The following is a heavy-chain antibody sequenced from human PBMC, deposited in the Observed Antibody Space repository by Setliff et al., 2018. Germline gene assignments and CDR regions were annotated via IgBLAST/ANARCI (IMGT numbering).Heavy chain of an antibody. D-gene: IGHD3-22*01. CDR2: ISGSGGST. Sequence: GVSLRLSCAASGITFSNYAMSWVRQAPGKGLEWVSSISGSGGSTWYADSVKGRFTISRDNSKNTLYFQMNSLRAEDAAVYYCAKGHGVGDYSDTSGYYYDGLYYYYMDVWGKGTTVTVSS. CDR1: GITFSNYA. CDR3: AKGHGVGDYSDTSGYYYDGLYYYYMDV. V-gene: IGHV3-23*01. J-gene: IGHJ6*03.